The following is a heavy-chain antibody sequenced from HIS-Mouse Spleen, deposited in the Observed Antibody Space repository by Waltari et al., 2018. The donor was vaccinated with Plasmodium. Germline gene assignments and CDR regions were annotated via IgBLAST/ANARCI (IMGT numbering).Heavy chain of an antibody. Sequence: EVQLVESGGGLVKPGGSLRLSCAASGFSCGRYSMNWVRQATGNGLEWVSSISSSSSYIYYADSVKGRFTISRDNAKNSLYLQMNSLRAEDTAVYYCARESSSSWYFDYWGQGTLVTVSS. D-gene: IGHD6-13*01. J-gene: IGHJ4*02. V-gene: IGHV3-21*01. CDR2: ISSSSSYI. CDR3: ARESSSSWYFDY. CDR1: GFSCGRYS.